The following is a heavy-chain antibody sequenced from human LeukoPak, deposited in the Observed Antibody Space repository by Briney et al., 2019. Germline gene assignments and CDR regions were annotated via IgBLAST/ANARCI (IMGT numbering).Heavy chain of an antibody. D-gene: IGHD2-2*01. J-gene: IGHJ4*02. V-gene: IGHV3-7*01. Sequence: GGSLRLSCAASGFTFSGYAMSWVRQAPGKGLEWVANIKQDGSAKYYVGSVKGRFTISRDNAKNSLYLHMNSLRADDTGVYYCATSFDAPGNMWGQGTLVTVSS. CDR3: ATSFDAPGNM. CDR1: GFTFSGYA. CDR2: IKQDGSAK.